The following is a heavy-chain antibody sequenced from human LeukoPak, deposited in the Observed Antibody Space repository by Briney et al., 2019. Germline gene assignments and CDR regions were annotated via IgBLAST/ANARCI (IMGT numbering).Heavy chain of an antibody. D-gene: IGHD2-2*01. Sequence: SETLSLTCAVYGGSFTKHQWSWIRQPPGKGLEWIGAINDGGSTNYNPSLKSRVTISVDTSKNQFSLRLSSVTAADTAVYYCARRLYCSSTSCSLGGSFDYWGQGTLVTVSS. CDR1: GGSFTKHQ. V-gene: IGHV4-34*01. CDR2: INDGGST. J-gene: IGHJ4*02. CDR3: ARRLYCSSTSCSLGGSFDY.